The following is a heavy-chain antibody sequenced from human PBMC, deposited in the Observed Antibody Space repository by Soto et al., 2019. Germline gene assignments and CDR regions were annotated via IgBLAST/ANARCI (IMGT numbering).Heavy chain of an antibody. CDR3: ARARSSTMIVVTNHWYFDL. Sequence: GGSLRLSCAASGLTVSANYMNWVRQAPGKGLEWVSLLYSGGTAYYADSVRGRFTTSRDNSKNTLYLQMNSLRVEDTAVYFCARARSSTMIVVTNHWYFDLWGRGTLVTVSS. V-gene: IGHV3-53*01. CDR1: GLTVSANY. CDR2: LYSGGTA. D-gene: IGHD3-22*01. J-gene: IGHJ2*01.